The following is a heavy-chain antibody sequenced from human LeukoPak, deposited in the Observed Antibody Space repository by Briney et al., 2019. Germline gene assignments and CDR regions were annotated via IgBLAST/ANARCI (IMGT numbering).Heavy chain of an antibody. J-gene: IGHJ5*02. D-gene: IGHD5-18*01. CDR3: AKGILVDP. V-gene: IGHV3-30-3*01. CDR1: GFTFSSYA. CDR2: ISYDGSNK. Sequence: GGSLRLSCAASGFTFSSYAMHWVRQAPGKGLEWVALISYDGSNKYYADSVKGRFTVSRDNSKSTLYLQMNSLRAEDTAVYYCAKGILVDPWGQGTLVTDSS.